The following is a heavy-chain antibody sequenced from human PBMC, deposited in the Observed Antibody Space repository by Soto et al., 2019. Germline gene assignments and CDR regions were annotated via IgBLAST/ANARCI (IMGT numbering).Heavy chain of an antibody. J-gene: IGHJ6*02. CDR1: GASISSYY. Sequence: QVQLQESGPGLVKPSETLSLTCTVSGASISSYYWSWIRQPPGKGLKWIGYIYYSGSTNYNPSLKSRVTLSVDTSKNHFSLRLSSVTAADTAVYHCARQMFIGGMDVWGQGTTVTVSS. D-gene: IGHD2-15*01. V-gene: IGHV4-59*08. CDR3: ARQMFIGGMDV. CDR2: IYYSGST.